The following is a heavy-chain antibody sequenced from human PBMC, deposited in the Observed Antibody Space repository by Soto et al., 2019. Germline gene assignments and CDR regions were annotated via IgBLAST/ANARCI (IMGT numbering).Heavy chain of an antibody. CDR2: IYHTGGT. CDR1: GTSISSTYW. Sequence: PSETLSLTCAVSGTSISSTYWWSWVRQPPGRGLEWIGEIYHTGGTNYNPSLKSRVTISVDTSKNQFSLKLSSVTAADTAVYYCARWWSGSRQGFDPWGQGTLVTVSS. V-gene: IGHV4-4*02. D-gene: IGHD3-3*01. J-gene: IGHJ5*02. CDR3: ARWWSGSRQGFDP.